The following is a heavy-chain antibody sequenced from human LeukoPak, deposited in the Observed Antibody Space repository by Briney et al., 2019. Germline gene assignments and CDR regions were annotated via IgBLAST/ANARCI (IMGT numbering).Heavy chain of an antibody. D-gene: IGHD4-17*01. J-gene: IGHJ4*02. CDR3: AKVPCGDYVFDY. CDR2: ISYDGSNK. Sequence: PGGSLRLSCAASGFTFSSYGMHWVRQAPGKGLEWVAVISYDGSNKYYADSVKGRFTISRDNSKNTLYLQMNSLRAEDTAVYYCAKVPCGDYVFDYWGQGTLVTVSS. V-gene: IGHV3-30*18. CDR1: GFTFSSYG.